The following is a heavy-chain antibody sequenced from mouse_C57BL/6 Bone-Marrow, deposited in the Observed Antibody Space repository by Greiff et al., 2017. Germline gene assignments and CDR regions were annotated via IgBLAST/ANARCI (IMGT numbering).Heavy chain of an antibody. J-gene: IGHJ4*01. CDR1: GFSFNTYA. CDR3: VSSTFGD. V-gene: IGHV10-1*01. D-gene: IGHD5-5*01. Sequence: EVKLLESGGGLVQPKGSSKLSCAASGFSFNTYAMNWVRQAPGKGLEWVARIRSKSNNYATYYADSVKDRFTISRDDSESMLYLQMNNLKTEDTAMYYCVSSTFGDWGQGTSVTVSS. CDR2: IRSKSNNYAT.